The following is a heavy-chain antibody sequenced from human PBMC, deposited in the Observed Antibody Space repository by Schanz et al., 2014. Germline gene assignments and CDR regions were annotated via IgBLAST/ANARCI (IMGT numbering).Heavy chain of an antibody. CDR3: ARPSSVVGITGWFDT. J-gene: IGHJ5*02. Sequence: QLQLRESGPGLVKPSETLSLICSVSGTSITSSTYYWGWIRQPPGKGPEWIGSISYSGNTYYTPSRKSRLPIPLDPPKTQFPRNLPSVPAADTAVYYCARPSSVVGITGWFDTWGQGTLVTVSS. CDR2: ISYSGNT. V-gene: IGHV4-39*01. CDR1: GTSITSSTYY. D-gene: IGHD3-22*01.